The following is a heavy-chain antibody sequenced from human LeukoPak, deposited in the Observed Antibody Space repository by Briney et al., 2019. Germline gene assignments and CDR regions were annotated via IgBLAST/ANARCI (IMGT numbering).Heavy chain of an antibody. CDR2: IKQDGSEK. CDR1: GFTFSSYW. J-gene: IGHJ4*02. CDR3: ARDACSSTRCYAF. D-gene: IGHD2-2*01. V-gene: IGHV3-7*01. Sequence: GGSLRLSCAASGFTFSSYWMSWVRQAPGKGLEWVANIKQDGSEKYYVDSVKGRFTISRDNAKNSLYLQMNSLRAEDTAVYYCARDACSSTRCYAFWGQGTLVTVSS.